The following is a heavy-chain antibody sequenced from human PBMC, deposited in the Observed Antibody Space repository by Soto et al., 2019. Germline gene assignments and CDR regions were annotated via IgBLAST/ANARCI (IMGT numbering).Heavy chain of an antibody. CDR2: IWYDGSNK. CDR1: GFTFSSYG. Sequence: GGSLRLSCAAYGFTFSSYGMHWVRPAPGKGLEWVAVIWYDGSNKYYADSVKGRFTITRDNSKNTLYLQMSSLRAEDTAVYYCAGEGTRIVGAHLDYWGQGTLVTVSS. CDR3: AGEGTRIVGAHLDY. V-gene: IGHV3-33*01. D-gene: IGHD1-26*01. J-gene: IGHJ4*02.